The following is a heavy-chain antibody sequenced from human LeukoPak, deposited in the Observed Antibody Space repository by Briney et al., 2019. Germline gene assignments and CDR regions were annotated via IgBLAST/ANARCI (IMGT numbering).Heavy chain of an antibody. Sequence: TPSETLSLTCTVSNYSISSGYYWAWIRQPPGKGLEWIGNIYHSGNTYYNPSLKSRVSLSVDTSENQFSLKLSSVTAADTAVYYCARANYYDSSGYSRGAFDIWGQGTMVTVSS. CDR1: NYSISSGYY. D-gene: IGHD3-22*01. CDR3: ARANYYDSSGYSRGAFDI. V-gene: IGHV4-38-2*02. CDR2: IYHSGNT. J-gene: IGHJ3*02.